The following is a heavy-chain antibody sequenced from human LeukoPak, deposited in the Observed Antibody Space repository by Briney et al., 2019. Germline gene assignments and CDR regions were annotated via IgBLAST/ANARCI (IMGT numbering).Heavy chain of an antibody. D-gene: IGHD2-2*01. CDR3: ARGTGKGVVPAAHPYYYYGMDV. J-gene: IGHJ6*02. Sequence: EASVKVFCKASGYTFTGYYMHWVRQAPGQGLEWMGWINPNSGGTNYAQKFQGRVTMTRDTSISTAYMELSRLRSDDTAVYYCARGTGKGVVPAAHPYYYYGMDVWGQGTTVTVSS. V-gene: IGHV1-2*02. CDR1: GYTFTGYY. CDR2: INPNSGGT.